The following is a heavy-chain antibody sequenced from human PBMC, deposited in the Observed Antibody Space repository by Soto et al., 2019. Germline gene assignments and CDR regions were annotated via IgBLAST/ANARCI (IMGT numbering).Heavy chain of an antibody. Sequence: PSETLSLTCGVSGDTISTGGYSWAWIRQPPGKALEWIGYIYHSGSTYYNPSLKSRVTISVDRSKNQFPLKLSSVTAADTAVYYCARLDGLTMFRGVISPSWFAPWGQGTLVTVSS. D-gene: IGHD3-10*01. CDR1: GDTISTGGYS. V-gene: IGHV4-30-2*01. J-gene: IGHJ5*02. CDR3: ARLDGLTMFRGVISPSWFAP. CDR2: IYHSGST.